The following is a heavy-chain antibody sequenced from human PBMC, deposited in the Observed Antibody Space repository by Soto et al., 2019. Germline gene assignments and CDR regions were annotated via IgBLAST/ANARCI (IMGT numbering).Heavy chain of an antibody. CDR2: ISGSGGST. CDR1: GFTFSSYA. V-gene: IGHV3-23*01. J-gene: IGHJ4*02. CDR3: ARDAYVWGTAGDFDY. D-gene: IGHD3-16*01. Sequence: EVQLLESGGGLVQPGGSLRLSCAASGFTFSSYAMSWVRQAPGKGLEWVSAISGSGGSTYYADSVKGRFTISRDNSKKTLYLQMNSLRDEHTAVYYCARDAYVWGTAGDFDYWGQGTLVTVSS.